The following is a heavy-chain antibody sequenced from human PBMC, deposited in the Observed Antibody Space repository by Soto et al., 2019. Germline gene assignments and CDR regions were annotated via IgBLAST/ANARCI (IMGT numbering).Heavy chain of an antibody. V-gene: IGHV3-23*01. Sequence: EVQLLESGGGLVQPGGSLRLSCAASGFDFSSNSMTWVRQAPGKGLEWVSGISATGDKTFYLDSARGRFTVSRDIYKNILYLHMSSLGAEDTAVYYCTKWSGFGDAWGQGTLVTVSS. CDR2: ISATGDKT. CDR1: GFDFSSNS. J-gene: IGHJ5*02. CDR3: TKWSGFGDA. D-gene: IGHD3-10*01.